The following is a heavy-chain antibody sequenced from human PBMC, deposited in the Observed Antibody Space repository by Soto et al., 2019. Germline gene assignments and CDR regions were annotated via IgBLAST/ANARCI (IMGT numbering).Heavy chain of an antibody. D-gene: IGHD2-15*01. CDR3: AKDYYPTYFSGALDY. V-gene: IGHV3-30*18. Sequence: QVQLVESGGGVVQPGRSPRLSCAASGFTFSSYGMHWVRQAPGKGLEWVAVISYDGSNKYYADSVKGRFTISRDTYKNTLYLQMSSLRAEDTAVYYCAKDYYPTYFSGALDYWGQGTLVTVSS. CDR2: ISYDGSNK. CDR1: GFTFSSYG. J-gene: IGHJ4*02.